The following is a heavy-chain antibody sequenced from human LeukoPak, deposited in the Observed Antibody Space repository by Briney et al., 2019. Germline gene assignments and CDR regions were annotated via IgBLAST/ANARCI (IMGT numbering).Heavy chain of an antibody. Sequence: ASVKVSCKASGYTFIRYGISWVRQAPGQGLEWMGWINPNSGGTNYAQKFQGRVTMTRDTSISTAYMELSRLRSDDTAVYYCARDYGDYVVDYWGQGTLVTVSS. V-gene: IGHV1-2*02. CDR2: INPNSGGT. J-gene: IGHJ4*02. CDR3: ARDYGDYVVDY. CDR1: GYTFIRYG. D-gene: IGHD4-17*01.